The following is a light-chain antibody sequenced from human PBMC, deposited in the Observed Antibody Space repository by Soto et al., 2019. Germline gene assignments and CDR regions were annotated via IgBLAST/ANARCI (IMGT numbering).Light chain of an antibody. Sequence: QAVMTPPASVSGSPGQSITISCTGTRSDVGAYDYVSWYQQHPGKAPKFLIYEVTNRPPGVSHRFSGSKSGNTASLTISGLQAEDEADYYCSSYTSTSTYVFGTGTKVTVL. CDR2: EVT. CDR1: RSDVGAYDY. J-gene: IGLJ1*01. V-gene: IGLV2-14*01. CDR3: SSYTSTSTYV.